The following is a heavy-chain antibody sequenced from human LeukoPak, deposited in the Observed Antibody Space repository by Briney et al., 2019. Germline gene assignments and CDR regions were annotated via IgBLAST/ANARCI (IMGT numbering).Heavy chain of an antibody. CDR1: GFTFSSYW. D-gene: IGHD3-9*01. V-gene: IGHV3-74*01. CDR2: ISGDGSTT. CDR3: ARLDILTGNYYYFNF. Sequence: PGGSLRLSCAASGFTFSSYWMHWVRQAPGMGLVWVSRISGDGSTTGYADSVKGRFTISRDNAKNTLYLQMNSLRAEDTAVYYCARLDILTGNYYYFNFWGQGTLVTVSS. J-gene: IGHJ4*02.